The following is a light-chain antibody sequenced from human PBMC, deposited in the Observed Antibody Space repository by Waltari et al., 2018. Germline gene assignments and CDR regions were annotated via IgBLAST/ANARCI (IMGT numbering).Light chain of an antibody. CDR2: QAS. CDR1: QSVSIW. Sequence: DIQMTQSPSTLSASVGDSVTITCRASQSVSIWLAWYQQKPGRAPKLLIYQASSLESGVPSRFSGRGSGTDFTLTISSLQPDDFATYYCQQYQTSSNTFGQGTKVEI. V-gene: IGKV1-5*03. CDR3: QQYQTSSNT. J-gene: IGKJ2*01.